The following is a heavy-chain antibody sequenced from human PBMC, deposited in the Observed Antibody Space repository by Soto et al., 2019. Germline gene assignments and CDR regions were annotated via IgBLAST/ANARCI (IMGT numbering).Heavy chain of an antibody. CDR3: AKPHYYDSSGSPFDY. V-gene: IGHV3-43*01. CDR2: ITSDGDST. Sequence: GGSLRLSCAASGFSFDYTTHWVRQAPGKGLEWVSLITSDGDSTYYADSVKGRFTISRDNSKNSLYLQMNSLRTEDTAMYYCAKPHYYDSSGSPFDYWGHGTLVTVSS. CDR1: GFSFDYT. D-gene: IGHD3-22*01. J-gene: IGHJ4*01.